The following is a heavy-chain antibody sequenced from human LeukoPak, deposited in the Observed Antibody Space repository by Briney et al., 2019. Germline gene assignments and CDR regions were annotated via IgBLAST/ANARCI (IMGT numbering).Heavy chain of an antibody. J-gene: IGHJ4*02. CDR2: VRSDGGIK. CDR3: AKDLPAAYFDY. Sequence: PGGSLRLSCAASGFTFSNYGMHWVRQAPGKGLEWVAFVRSDGGIKYYADSVKGRFTISRDNSRTTVYLQMNGLRAEDTAVYHCAKDLPAAYFDYWGQGILVTVSS. V-gene: IGHV3-30*02. D-gene: IGHD2-2*01. CDR1: GFTFSNYG.